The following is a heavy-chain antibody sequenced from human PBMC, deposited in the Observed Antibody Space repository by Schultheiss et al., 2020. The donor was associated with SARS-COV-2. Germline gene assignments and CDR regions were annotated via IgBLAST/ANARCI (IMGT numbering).Heavy chain of an antibody. CDR2: INPSGGST. D-gene: IGHD6-13*01. CDR3: ARIRYSSTLRPLTMTYYYYGMDV. J-gene: IGHJ6*02. CDR1: GGTFSSYA. V-gene: IGHV1-69*11. Sequence: SVKVSCKASGGTFSSYAISWVRQAPGQGLEWMGIINPSGGSTSYAQKFQGRVTITADESTSTAYMELRSLRSEDTAVYYCARIRYSSTLRPLTMTYYYYGMDVWGQGTTVTVSS.